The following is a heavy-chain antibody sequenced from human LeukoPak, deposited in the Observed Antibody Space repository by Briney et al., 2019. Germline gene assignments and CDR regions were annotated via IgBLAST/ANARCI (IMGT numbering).Heavy chain of an antibody. J-gene: IGHJ5*02. CDR1: GGSFSGYY. CDR2: INHSGST. V-gene: IGHV4-34*01. Sequence: PSETLSLTCAVYGGSFSGYYWSWIRQPPGKGLEWIGEINHSGSTNYNPSLKSRVTISVDTSKNQFSLKLSSVTAADTAVYYCARRTNPARHTYQPGFDPWGQGTLVTVSS. CDR3: ARRTNPARHTYQPGFDP. D-gene: IGHD2-2*01.